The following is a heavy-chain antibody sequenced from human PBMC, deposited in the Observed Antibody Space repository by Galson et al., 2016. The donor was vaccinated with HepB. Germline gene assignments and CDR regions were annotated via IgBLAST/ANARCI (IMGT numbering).Heavy chain of an antibody. CDR1: GFTFRSYR. Sequence: SLRLSCAASGFTFRSYRMSWVRQAPGKGLEWVAYIHSSGDPIHYAPSVKGRFTISRDNAENSLYLQMDSLRDEDTAVYYCARDRGSDSGGYPVFAYWGQGTLVTVSS. J-gene: IGHJ4*02. CDR3: ARDRGSDSGGYPVFAY. CDR2: IHSSGDPI. D-gene: IGHD3-22*01. V-gene: IGHV3-48*02.